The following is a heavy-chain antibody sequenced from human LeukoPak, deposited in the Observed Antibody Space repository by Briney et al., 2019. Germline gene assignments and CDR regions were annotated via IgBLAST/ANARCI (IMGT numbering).Heavy chain of an antibody. CDR2: IYTSGST. CDR1: GGSSSSYY. D-gene: IGHD6-6*01. Sequence: SETLSLTCTVSGGSSSSYYWSWIRQPAGKGLEWIGRIYTSGSTNYNPSLKSRVTMSVDTSKNQFSLKLSSVTAADTAVYYCARDGPSETSYYYYYMDVWGKGTTVTVSS. V-gene: IGHV4-4*07. J-gene: IGHJ6*03. CDR3: ARDGPSETSYYYYYMDV.